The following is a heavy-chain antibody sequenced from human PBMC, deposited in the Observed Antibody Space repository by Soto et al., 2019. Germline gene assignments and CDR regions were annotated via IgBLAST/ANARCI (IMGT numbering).Heavy chain of an antibody. CDR3: ATERRSSSWCTFHY. CDR1: GFTFSTYS. V-gene: IGHV3-48*01. J-gene: IGHJ4*02. CDR2: ISSGSNTI. Sequence: EVQLVESGGGLVQPGGSLRLSCAASGFTFSTYSMNWVRQDPGKGLEWVSYISSGSNTIYYADSVKGRFTISRDNAKNALYLQMNSLRAEDTAVYYCATERRSSSWCTFHYWGQGTPVTVSS. D-gene: IGHD6-13*01.